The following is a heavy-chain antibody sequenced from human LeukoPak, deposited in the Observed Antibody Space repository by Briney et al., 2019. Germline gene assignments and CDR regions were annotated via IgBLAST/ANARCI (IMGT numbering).Heavy chain of an antibody. CDR1: GFTFSTYW. J-gene: IGHJ4*02. V-gene: IGHV3-7*01. CDR3: VRGGKWGSFDH. D-gene: IGHD3-16*01. Sequence: GGSLRLSCAASGFTFSTYWMIWVRQAPGKGLEWVANIKQDGNEKYYVDSVKGRFTTPRDNAKNSLFLQMNSLRVEDTAVYYCVRGGKWGSFDHWGQGTLVTVSS. CDR2: IKQDGNEK.